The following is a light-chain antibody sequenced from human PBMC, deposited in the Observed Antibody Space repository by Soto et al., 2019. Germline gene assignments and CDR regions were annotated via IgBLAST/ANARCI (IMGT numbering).Light chain of an antibody. CDR3: QHYNSYSEA. CDR1: QTISSW. CDR2: KAS. J-gene: IGKJ1*01. Sequence: DIQMTHSPSTLSVSVGDRVTITCRASQTISSWLAWYQQKPGKAPKLLIYKASTLKSGVPSRFSGSGSGTEFTLTISSLKHDDFATYYCQHYNSYSEAFGQGTKVDIK. V-gene: IGKV1-5*03.